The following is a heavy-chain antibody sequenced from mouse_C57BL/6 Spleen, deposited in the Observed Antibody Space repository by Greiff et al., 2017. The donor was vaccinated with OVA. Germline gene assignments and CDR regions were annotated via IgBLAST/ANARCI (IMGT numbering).Heavy chain of an antibody. CDR3: ARGLGDPAWFAY. CDR2: ISYDGSN. D-gene: IGHD2-13*01. CDR1: GYSITSGYY. V-gene: IGHV3-6*01. Sequence: VQLKESGPGLVKPSQSLSLTCSVTGYSITSGYYWNWLRQFPGNKLEWMGYISYDGSNNYNPSLKNRISITRDTSKNQFFLKLNSVTTEDTATYYCARGLGDPAWFAYWGQGTLVTVSA. J-gene: IGHJ3*01.